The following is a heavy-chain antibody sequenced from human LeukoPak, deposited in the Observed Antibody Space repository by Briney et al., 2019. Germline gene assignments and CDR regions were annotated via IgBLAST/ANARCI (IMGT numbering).Heavy chain of an antibody. J-gene: IGHJ4*02. CDR3: ARDLDLGVTRWLEPEFDY. D-gene: IGHD5-24*01. V-gene: IGHV3-23*01. Sequence: GGSLRLSCAASGFSFSSYAMSWVRQAPGKGLEWVSAISNSGDNTYYADSVKGWFSISRDNAKNSLYLQMNSLRAEDTAVYYCARDLDLGVTRWLEPEFDYWGQGTLVTVSS. CDR2: ISNSGDNT. CDR1: GFSFSSYA.